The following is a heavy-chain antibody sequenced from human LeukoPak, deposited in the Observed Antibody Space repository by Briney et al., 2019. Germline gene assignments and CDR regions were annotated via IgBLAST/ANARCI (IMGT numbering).Heavy chain of an antibody. CDR2: IIPLFDVA. CDR3: AKWEGDPQFFAS. D-gene: IGHD1-26*01. CDR1: GGTFSRYG. Sequence: ASVKVSCKASGGTFSRYGFSWVRQAPGQGPEWMGGIIPLFDVANYAQKLQDRVTITADESTSTAYMELSSLRSDDTAVYYCAKWEGDPQFFASWGQGTLVIVSS. J-gene: IGHJ4*02. V-gene: IGHV1-69*01.